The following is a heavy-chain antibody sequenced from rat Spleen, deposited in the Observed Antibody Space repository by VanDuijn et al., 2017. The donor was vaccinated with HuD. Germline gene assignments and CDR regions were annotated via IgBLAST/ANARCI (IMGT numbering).Heavy chain of an antibody. D-gene: IGHD4-2*01. CDR3: TTVVGDSYWYFDF. J-gene: IGHJ1*01. Sequence: EVQLVESGGGLVQPGRSLKLSCAASGFTFSDYYMAWVRQAPTKGLAWVASINSDGSNTYYRDSVKGRFTISRDNAKSTLYLQMDSLRSEDTATYYCTTVVGDSYWYFDFWGPGTMVTVSS. CDR1: GFTFSDYY. V-gene: IGHV5-20*01. CDR2: INSDGSNT.